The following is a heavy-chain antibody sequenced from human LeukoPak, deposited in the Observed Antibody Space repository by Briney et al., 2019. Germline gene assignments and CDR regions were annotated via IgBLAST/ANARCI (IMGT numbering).Heavy chain of an antibody. D-gene: IGHD1-1*01. CDR2: IWYDGSNK. J-gene: IGHJ6*03. Sequence: GGSLRLSCAASGFAVSGYGMHWVRQAPGKGLEWVAVIWYDGSNKYYADSVKGRFTISRDNSQNTLYLQVNSLRAEDTAVYYCAKGNGGYYYYLDVWGKGTTVTVSS. CDR1: GFAVSGYG. V-gene: IGHV3-33*06. CDR3: AKGNGGYYYYLDV.